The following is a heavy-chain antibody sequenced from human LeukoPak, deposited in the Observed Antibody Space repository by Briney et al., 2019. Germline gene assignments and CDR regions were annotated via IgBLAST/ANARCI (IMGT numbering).Heavy chain of an antibody. CDR2: INHSGST. CDR1: GGSFSGYY. J-gene: IGHJ4*02. Sequence: SETLSLTCAVYGGSFSGYYWSWIRQPPGKGLEWIGEINHSGSTNYNPSLKSRVTISVDTSKNQFSLKLSSVTAADTAVYYCARGRSVGGSGSYFRIVGYWGQGTLVTVSS. D-gene: IGHD3-10*01. CDR3: ARGRSVGGSGSYFRIVGY. V-gene: IGHV4-34*01.